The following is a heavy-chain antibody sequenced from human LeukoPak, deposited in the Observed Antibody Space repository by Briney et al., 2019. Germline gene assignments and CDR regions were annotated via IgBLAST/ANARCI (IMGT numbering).Heavy chain of an antibody. CDR1: GFTFSSYS. CDR3: AKDVGSGLIDY. D-gene: IGHD3-22*01. V-gene: IGHV3-48*01. J-gene: IGHJ4*02. Sequence: PGGSLRLSCAASGFTFSSYSMNWVRQAPGKGLEWVSYISSSSSTIYYADSVKGRFTISRDNSKNTLYLQMNSLRAEDTAVYYCAKDVGSGLIDYWGQGTLVTVSS. CDR2: ISSSSSTI.